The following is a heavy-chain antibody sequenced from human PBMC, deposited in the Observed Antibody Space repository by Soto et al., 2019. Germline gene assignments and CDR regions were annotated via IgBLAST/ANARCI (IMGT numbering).Heavy chain of an antibody. CDR1: GFSLSTSGVG. J-gene: IGHJ4*01. CDR2: IYWDDSK. V-gene: IGHV2-5*02. Sequence: QITLKESGPTLVRPTQTLTLTCAFSGFSLSTSGVGVGWIRQPPGKALEWLAVIYWDDSKHYSLSLRSRLTITKDTTKNQMLLTITNMDPMDTGTYYSEHKGPEDWPLDYWGHGTLVTVYS. D-gene: IGHD3-9*01. CDR3: EHKGPEDWPLDY.